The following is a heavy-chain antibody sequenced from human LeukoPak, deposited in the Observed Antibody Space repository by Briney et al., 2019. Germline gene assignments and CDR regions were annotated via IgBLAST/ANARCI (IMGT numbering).Heavy chain of an antibody. D-gene: IGHD2-15*01. CDR1: GYTFTGYY. V-gene: IGHV1-2*02. CDR2: INPNSGGT. J-gene: IGHJ6*03. CDR3: ARGDCSGGSCYSDYYYYYMDA. Sequence: ASVKVSCKASGYTFTGYYMHWVRQAPGQGLEWMGWINPNSGGTNYAQKFQGRVTITADESTSTAYMELSSLRSEDTAVYYCARGDCSGGSCYSDYYYYYMDAWGKGTTVTISS.